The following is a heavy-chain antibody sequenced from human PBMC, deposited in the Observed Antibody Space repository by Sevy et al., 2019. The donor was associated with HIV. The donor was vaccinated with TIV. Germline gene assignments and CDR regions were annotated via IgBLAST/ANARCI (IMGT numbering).Heavy chain of an antibody. J-gene: IGHJ1*01. CDR3: ARVLIAVAGTGDFQH. Sequence: TLSLTCTVSGGSISSGDYYWSWIRQPPGKGLEWIGYIYYSGSTYYNPSLKSRVTISVDTSKNQFSLKLSSVTAADTAVYYCARVLIAVAGTGDFQHWGQGTLVTVSS. V-gene: IGHV4-30-4*01. CDR1: GGSISSGDYY. D-gene: IGHD6-19*01. CDR2: IYYSGST.